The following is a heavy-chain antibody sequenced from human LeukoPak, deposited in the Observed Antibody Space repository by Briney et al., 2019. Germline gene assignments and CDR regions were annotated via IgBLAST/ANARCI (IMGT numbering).Heavy chain of an antibody. J-gene: IGHJ4*02. Sequence: GGSLRLSCAASGFTFSSYWMHWVRQAPGKGLEWVSGISWNSGSIGYADSVKGRFTISRDNAKNSLYLQMNSLRAEDTALYYCAKAYDSSGYYVIWGQGTLVTVSS. D-gene: IGHD3-22*01. CDR2: ISWNSGSI. CDR3: AKAYDSSGYYVI. CDR1: GFTFSSYW. V-gene: IGHV3-9*01.